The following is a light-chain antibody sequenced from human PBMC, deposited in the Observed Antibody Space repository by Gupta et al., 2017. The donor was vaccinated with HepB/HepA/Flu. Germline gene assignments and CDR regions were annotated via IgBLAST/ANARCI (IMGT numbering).Light chain of an antibody. V-gene: IGKV3-11*01. Sequence: EIVLTQSPATLSLSPGERATLSCRASQSVSSYLAWYQQKPGQAPRLLIYDASNRDTGIPARFSGSGYGTDFTLTISSREPEDFAVYYCQQRSNWLQCIFGQGTKLEIK. J-gene: IGKJ2*02. CDR3: QQRSNWLQCI. CDR2: DAS. CDR1: QSVSSY.